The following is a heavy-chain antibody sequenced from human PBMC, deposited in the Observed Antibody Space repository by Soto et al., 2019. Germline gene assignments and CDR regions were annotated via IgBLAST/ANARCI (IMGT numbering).Heavy chain of an antibody. Sequence: QITLKESGPTLVKPTQTLTLTCTFSGFSLTTDRVGVGWIRQPPGEALEWLAVIYWDDSKTYRPSLESRPTITQDTSKNQVALTMTNMDSLDTATYYCAHAYGGRSLYWGQGTRVTVSS. V-gene: IGHV2-5*02. CDR2: IYWDDSK. CDR1: GFSLTTDRVG. J-gene: IGHJ4*02. D-gene: IGHD1-26*01. CDR3: AHAYGGRSLY.